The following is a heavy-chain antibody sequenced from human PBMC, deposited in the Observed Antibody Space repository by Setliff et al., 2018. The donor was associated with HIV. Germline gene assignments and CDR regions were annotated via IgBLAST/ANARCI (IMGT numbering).Heavy chain of an antibody. CDR3: AKARRVADFDY. D-gene: IGHD2-15*01. J-gene: IGHJ4*02. V-gene: IGHV4-4*09. CDR2: VYTSGNT. Sequence: CTVSGASISGSYWIWIRQPPGKGLEWIGYVYTSGNTNYNPSLKSRVTISLDTSRNQLSLKLTSVTAADTAVYCCAKARRVADFDYWGQGTLVTVSS. CDR1: GASISGSY.